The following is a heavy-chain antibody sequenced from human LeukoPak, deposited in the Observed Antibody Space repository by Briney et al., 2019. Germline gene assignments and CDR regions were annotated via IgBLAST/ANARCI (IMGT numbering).Heavy chain of an antibody. V-gene: IGHV1-24*01. J-gene: IGHJ4*02. CDR3: TTRSGDFWSGFVN. CDR2: FDPEEAKM. CDR1: GNSLSELS. Sequence: ASVTVSCKASGNSLSELSIQWGRQAPGKGLECMGGFDPEEAKMVYAQNFQGRVTMTEDSSTQTAYMELSGLTSDDTAVYYCTTRSGDFWSGFVNWGQGTLVTVSS. D-gene: IGHD3-3*01.